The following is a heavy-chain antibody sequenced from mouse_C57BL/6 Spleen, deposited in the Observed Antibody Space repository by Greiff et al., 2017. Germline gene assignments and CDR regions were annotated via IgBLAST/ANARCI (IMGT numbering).Heavy chain of an antibody. Sequence: GGMVQPKGSLKLSCAASGFSFNTYAMNWVRQAPGKGLEWVARIRSKSNNYATYYADSVKDRFTISRDDSESMLYLQMNNLKTEDTAMYYCVRRGYAMDYWGQGTSVTVSS. J-gene: IGHJ4*01. CDR1: GFSFNTYA. CDR2: IRSKSNNYAT. V-gene: IGHV10-1*01. CDR3: VRRGYAMDY.